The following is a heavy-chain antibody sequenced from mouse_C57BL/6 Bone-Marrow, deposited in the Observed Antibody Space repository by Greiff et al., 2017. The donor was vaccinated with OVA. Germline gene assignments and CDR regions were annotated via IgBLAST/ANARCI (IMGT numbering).Heavy chain of an antibody. J-gene: IGHJ4*01. D-gene: IGHD1-1*01. CDR3: ARDHYGSSLYAMDY. V-gene: IGHV1-55*01. CDR1: GYTFTSYW. CDR2: IYPGSGST. Sequence: QVQLQQSGAELVKPGASVKMSCKASGYTFTSYWITWVKQRPGQGLEWIGDIYPGSGSTNYNEKFKSKATLTVDTSSSTAYMQLSSLTSEDSAVYYCARDHYGSSLYAMDYWGQGTSVTVSS.